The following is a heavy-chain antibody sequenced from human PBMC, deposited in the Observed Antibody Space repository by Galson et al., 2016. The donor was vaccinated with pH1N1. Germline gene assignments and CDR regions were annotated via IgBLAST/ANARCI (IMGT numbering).Heavy chain of an antibody. CDR2: INPRDFYT. Sequence: QSGAEVKEPGESLTISCKGSASSFTSYWNSWVRQMPGKGLVWMGRINPRDFYTDYSPAFQGHVTNSTDQSISTAYLKWSTLKAADTAIYYCATGPSPDYWGQGTLVIVSS. CDR1: ASSFTSYW. J-gene: IGHJ4*02. V-gene: IGHV5-10-1*01. CDR3: ATGPSPDY.